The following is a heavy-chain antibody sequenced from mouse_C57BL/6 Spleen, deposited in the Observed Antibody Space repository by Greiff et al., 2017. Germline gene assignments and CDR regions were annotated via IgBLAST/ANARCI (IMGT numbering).Heavy chain of an antibody. Sequence: VQLQQSGAELAKPGASVKLSCKASGYTFTSYWMHWVKQRPGQGLEWIGYINPSSGYTKYNQKFKDKATLTADKSSSTAYMQLSSLTYEDSAVYYCARSDYSNLVYFDYWGQGTTLTVSS. J-gene: IGHJ2*01. D-gene: IGHD2-5*01. CDR3: ARSDYSNLVYFDY. CDR1: GYTFTSYW. V-gene: IGHV1-7*01. CDR2: INPSSGYT.